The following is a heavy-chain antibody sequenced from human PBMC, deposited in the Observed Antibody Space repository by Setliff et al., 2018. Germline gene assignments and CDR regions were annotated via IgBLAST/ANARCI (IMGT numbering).Heavy chain of an antibody. J-gene: IGHJ2*01. D-gene: IGHD6-19*01. CDR2: ISSSASTI. CDR3: ARDLAGDTSGAYFDL. CDR1: GFTFSSYW. V-gene: IGHV3-48*04. Sequence: PGGSLRLSCAASGFTFSSYWMSWVRQAPGKGLEWVSYISSSASTIYYADSVKGRFTISRDNAKKLLYLQMNSLRAEDTAVYYCARDLAGDTSGAYFDLWGRGTLVTVSS.